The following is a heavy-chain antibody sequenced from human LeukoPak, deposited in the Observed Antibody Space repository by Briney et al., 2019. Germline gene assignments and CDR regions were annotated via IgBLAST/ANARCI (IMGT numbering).Heavy chain of an antibody. Sequence: ASVKVSCKASGYTFTSYAMHWVRQAPGQRLEWMGWINAGNGNTKYSQKFQGRVTITRDTSASTAYMELSSLRSEDTAVYYCARGDTIVVVPAAIFYWGQGTLVTVSS. D-gene: IGHD2-2*01. V-gene: IGHV1-3*01. J-gene: IGHJ4*02. CDR2: INAGNGNT. CDR1: GYTFTSYA. CDR3: ARGDTIVVVPAAIFY.